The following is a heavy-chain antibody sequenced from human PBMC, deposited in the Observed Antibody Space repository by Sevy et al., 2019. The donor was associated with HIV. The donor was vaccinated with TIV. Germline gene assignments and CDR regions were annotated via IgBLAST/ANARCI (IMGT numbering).Heavy chain of an antibody. J-gene: IGHJ4*02. D-gene: IGHD6-13*01. V-gene: IGHV3-7*01. CDR1: GFTLNSYW. Sequence: GGSLRLSCVASGFTLNSYWMSWVRQAPGKGLEWVANIKQDGSVRYYVDSVKGRFTISRDNARNLVYLQMNSLRVEDTALYYCVRAIEADGSFWGQGTLVTVSS. CDR2: IKQDGSVR. CDR3: VRAIEADGSF.